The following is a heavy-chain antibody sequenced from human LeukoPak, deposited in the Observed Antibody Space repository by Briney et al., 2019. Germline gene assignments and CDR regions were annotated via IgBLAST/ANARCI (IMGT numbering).Heavy chain of an antibody. CDR1: GVSIRSYY. CDR2: FHTSGST. V-gene: IGHV4-4*07. J-gene: IGHJ4*02. CDR3: ARDTYYYDSSGYYYFDY. Sequence: SETLSLTCTVSGVSIRSYYWSWIRQPAGKGLEWIGRFHTSGSTNYNPSLKSRVTMSVDTSKNQFSLKLSSVTAADTAEYSCARDTYYYDSSGYYYFDYWGQGTLVTVSS. D-gene: IGHD3-22*01.